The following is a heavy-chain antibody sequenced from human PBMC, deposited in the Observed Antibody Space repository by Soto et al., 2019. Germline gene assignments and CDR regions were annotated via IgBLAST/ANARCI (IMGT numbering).Heavy chain of an antibody. CDR3: ASIVATIKDGMDV. Sequence: SETLSLTCTVSGGSISSSSYYWGWIRQPPGKGLEWIGSIYYSGSTYYNPSLKSRVTISVDTSKNQFSLKLSSVTAADTAVYYCASIVATIKDGMDVWGQGTTVTVSS. CDR2: IYYSGST. CDR1: GGSISSSSYY. J-gene: IGHJ6*02. D-gene: IGHD5-12*01. V-gene: IGHV4-39*01.